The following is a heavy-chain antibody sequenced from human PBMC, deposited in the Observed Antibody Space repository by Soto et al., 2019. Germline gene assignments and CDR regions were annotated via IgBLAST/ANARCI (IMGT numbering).Heavy chain of an antibody. CDR1: GYYFPSYW. Sequence: ESLKISCKGSGYYFPSYWIGWVRQMPGKGLEWMGIFYPGDSDTRYSPSFQGQVTISADRSISTAYLQWSSLKPSDTAMYYCARQGNGAGGFDYWGQGTLVTVSS. D-gene: IGHD3-10*01. CDR3: ARQGNGAGGFDY. CDR2: FYPGDSDT. J-gene: IGHJ4*02. V-gene: IGHV5-51*01.